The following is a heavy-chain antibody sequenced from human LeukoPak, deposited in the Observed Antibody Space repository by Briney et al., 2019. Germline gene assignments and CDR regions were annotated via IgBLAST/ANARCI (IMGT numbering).Heavy chain of an antibody. V-gene: IGHV1-46*01. CDR1: GYTFTSYY. J-gene: IGHJ4*02. Sequence: ASVKASYKPSGYTFTSYYIHWVRQAPGQGLEWMGIINPSGGSTSYAQKFQGRVTMTRDTSTSTVYMELSSLTSEDTAVYYCARDRALRAVVGPFDYWGQGTLVTVSS. CDR2: INPSGGST. CDR3: ARDRALRAVVGPFDY. D-gene: IGHD4-23*01.